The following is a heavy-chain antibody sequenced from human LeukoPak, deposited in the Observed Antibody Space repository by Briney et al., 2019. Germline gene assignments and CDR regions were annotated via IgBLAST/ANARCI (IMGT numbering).Heavy chain of an antibody. Sequence: PSETLSLTCAVYGGSFSGYYWSWIRQPPGKGLEWIGKINHSGSTDYNPSLKSRVTVSVDTSKNQFSLKLSSVTAADTAVYYCARRVLRYFDWLDYWGQGTLVTVSS. CDR1: GGSFSGYY. CDR3: ARRVLRYFDWLDY. D-gene: IGHD3-9*01. CDR2: INHSGST. J-gene: IGHJ4*02. V-gene: IGHV4-34*01.